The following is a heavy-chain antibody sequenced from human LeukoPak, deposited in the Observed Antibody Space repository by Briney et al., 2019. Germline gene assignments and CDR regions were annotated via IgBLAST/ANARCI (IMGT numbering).Heavy chain of an antibody. CDR2: INPNSGGT. Sequence: ASVKVSCKASGYTFTGYFMHWVRQAPGQGLEWTGWINPNSGGTNYAQKFQGRVTMTRDTSISTAYMELSRLRSDDTAVYYCARDPVSVVVVGAYYYYMDVWGKGTTVTVSS. CDR3: ARDPVSVVVVGAYYYYMDV. V-gene: IGHV1-2*02. J-gene: IGHJ6*03. CDR1: GYTFTGYF. D-gene: IGHD2-2*01.